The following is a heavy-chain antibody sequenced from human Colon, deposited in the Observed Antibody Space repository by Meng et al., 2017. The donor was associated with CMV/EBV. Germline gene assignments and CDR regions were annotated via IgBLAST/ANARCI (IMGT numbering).Heavy chain of an antibody. J-gene: IGHJ4*02. Sequence: SGDTFTSYYKHWVRQAPGQGLEWMGIINPSGGSTSYAQKFQGRVTMTRDTSTSTVYMELSSLRSEDTAVYYCARGGNRDGYNEYYFDYWGQGTLVTVSS. CDR2: INPSGGST. D-gene: IGHD5-24*01. V-gene: IGHV1-46*01. CDR3: ARGGNRDGYNEYYFDY. CDR1: GDTFTSYY.